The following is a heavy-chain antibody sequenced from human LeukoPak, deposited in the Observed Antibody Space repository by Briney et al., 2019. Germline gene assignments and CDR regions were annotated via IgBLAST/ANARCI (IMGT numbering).Heavy chain of an antibody. CDR1: GFTFSSYA. J-gene: IGHJ4*02. CDR3: AKDSYDFWSGFDY. V-gene: IGHV3-23*01. Sequence: PGGSLRLSCAASGFTFSSYAMSWVRQAPGKGLEWVSTFSNTGSAYYADSVKGRFTISRDNSKNSLYLLMNSLRAEDTALYYCAKDSYDFWSGFDYWGRGTLVTVSS. D-gene: IGHD3-3*01. CDR2: FSNTGSA.